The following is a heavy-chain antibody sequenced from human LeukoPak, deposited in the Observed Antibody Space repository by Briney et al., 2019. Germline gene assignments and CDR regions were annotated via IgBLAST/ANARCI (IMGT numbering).Heavy chain of an antibody. D-gene: IGHD6-13*01. V-gene: IGHV3-33*01. CDR3: ARDWGIAAAVP. CDR2: IWYDGSNK. CDR1: GFTFSSYG. Sequence: PGGSLRLSCAASGFTFSSYGMHWVRQAPGKGLEWVAVIWYDGSNKYYADSVKGRFTISRDNSKNTLYLQMNSLRAEDTVVYYCARDWGIAAAVPWGQGTLVTVSS. J-gene: IGHJ5*02.